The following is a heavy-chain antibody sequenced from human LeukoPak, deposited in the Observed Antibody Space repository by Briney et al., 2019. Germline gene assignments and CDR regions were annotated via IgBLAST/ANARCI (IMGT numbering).Heavy chain of an antibody. Sequence: SQTLSLTCTVSGRSISSGDYYWSWIRQPPGKGLEWIGYIYYSGSTYYNPSLKSRVTISVDTPKNQFSLKLSSVTAADTAVYYCASRDIVAIAYWGQGTLVTVSS. V-gene: IGHV4-30-4*01. CDR1: GRSISSGDYY. CDR2: IYYSGST. J-gene: IGHJ4*02. CDR3: ASRDIVAIAY. D-gene: IGHD5-12*01.